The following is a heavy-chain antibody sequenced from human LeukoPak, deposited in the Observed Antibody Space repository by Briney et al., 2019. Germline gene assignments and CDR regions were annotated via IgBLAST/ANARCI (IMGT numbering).Heavy chain of an antibody. J-gene: IGHJ3*02. CDR2: IYTSGST. Sequence: PSETLSLTCTVSGRSISSYYWSWIRQPAGKGLEWIGRIYTSGSTNYNPSLKSRVTMSVDTSKNQFSLKLSSVTAADTAVYYCARDRSSGSYWWAINPFDIWGQGTMVTVSS. CDR1: GRSISSYY. D-gene: IGHD1-26*01. V-gene: IGHV4-4*07. CDR3: ARDRSSGSYWWAINPFDI.